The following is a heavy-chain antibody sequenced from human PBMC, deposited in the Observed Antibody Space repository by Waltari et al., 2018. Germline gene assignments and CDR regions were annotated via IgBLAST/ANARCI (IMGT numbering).Heavy chain of an antibody. D-gene: IGHD2-2*01. V-gene: IGHV1-2*02. J-gene: IGHJ3*02. CDR3: ARDLSMPEEAAFDM. CDR2: SNPNSGGT. CDR1: GYAFTGYN. Sequence: QEQLVQSGAAVEQTGASVKVSCKASGYAFTGYNIHWVRQVPGQGFEWMGWSNPNSGGTKNAQKVRCRVTMSRETSTFTAYMELSSLRSDDTGLYYCARDLSMPEEAAFDMWGQGTMVYVSS.